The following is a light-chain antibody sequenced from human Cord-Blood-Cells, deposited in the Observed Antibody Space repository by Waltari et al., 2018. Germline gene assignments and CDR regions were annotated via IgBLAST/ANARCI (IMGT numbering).Light chain of an antibody. Sequence: YELTQPTSVSVYPGETARITCLGDALHKQYAYWYRQKPGLAPVLVKYKDSERPSGIPERFSGSSSGTTVTLTISGVQAEDEADYYCQSADSSGTYAHVVFGGGTKLTVL. CDR1: ALHKQY. CDR2: KDS. J-gene: IGLJ2*01. CDR3: QSADSSGTYAHVV. V-gene: IGLV3-25*03.